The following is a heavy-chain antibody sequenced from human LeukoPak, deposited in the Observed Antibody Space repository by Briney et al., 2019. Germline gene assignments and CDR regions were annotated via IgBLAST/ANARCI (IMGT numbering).Heavy chain of an antibody. Sequence: SETLSLTCAVYGGSFSGYYWSWIRQPPGKGLEWIGEINHSGSTNYNPSLKSRVTISVDKSKNQFSLKLSSVTAADTAVYYCATYFNGWFDPWGQGTLVTVSS. J-gene: IGHJ5*02. CDR1: GGSFSGYY. V-gene: IGHV4-34*01. CDR3: ATYFNGWFDP. CDR2: INHSGST. D-gene: IGHD2-21*01.